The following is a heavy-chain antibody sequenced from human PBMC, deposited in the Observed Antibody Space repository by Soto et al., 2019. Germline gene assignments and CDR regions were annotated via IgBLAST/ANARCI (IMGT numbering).Heavy chain of an antibody. CDR2: ISGSRNDGIT. CDR3: AKDESTGYVELY. Sequence: PGGSLRLSCAASGFSFSNYAMNWVRQAPGKGLELVSFISGSRNDGITKYVDSVKGRFTISRDNSKNTLYLQMSSLRAEDTAVYYCAKDESTGYVELYWGLGTLVTVSS. D-gene: IGHD3-22*01. CDR1: GFSFSNYA. J-gene: IGHJ4*02. V-gene: IGHV3-23*01.